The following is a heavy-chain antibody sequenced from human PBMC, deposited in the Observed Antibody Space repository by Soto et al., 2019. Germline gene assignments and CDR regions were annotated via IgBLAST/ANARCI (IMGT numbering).Heavy chain of an antibody. CDR3: AKGKSGWSAPRGSYYFDY. CDR2: IYYSGST. CDR1: GGSITSYY. D-gene: IGHD6-19*01. V-gene: IGHV4-59*12. J-gene: IGHJ4*02. Sequence: SETLSLTCTVYGGSITSYYWSWIRQPPGKGLEWIGDIYYSGSTNYNPSLKSRVTISVDKSKNQFSLKLSSVTAEDTAVYYCAKGKSGWSAPRGSYYFDYWGQGTLVTVSS.